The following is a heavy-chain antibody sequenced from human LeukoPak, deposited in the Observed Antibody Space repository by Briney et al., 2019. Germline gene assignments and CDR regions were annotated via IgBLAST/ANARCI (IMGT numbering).Heavy chain of an antibody. CDR3: AREAPGQQLVGTLAL. J-gene: IGHJ4*02. CDR1: GGTFISYA. CDR2: IIPIFGKA. V-gene: IGHV1-69*05. Sequence: ASVKVSCKASGGTFISYAISWVRQAPGQGLEWMGGIIPIFGKANYAQKFQGRVTITTDESTSTAYMELSSLRAEDTAVYYCAREAPGQQLVGTLALWGQGTLVTVSS. D-gene: IGHD6-13*01.